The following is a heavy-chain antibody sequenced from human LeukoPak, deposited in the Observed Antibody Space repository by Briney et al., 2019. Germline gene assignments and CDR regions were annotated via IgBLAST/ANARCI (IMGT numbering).Heavy chain of an antibody. CDR3: ARANPYSSSWLTFEY. CDR1: GFTFSDYD. Sequence: GGSLRLSCAASGFTFSDYDMHWVRQVTGKGLEWVSGIGTAGDTYYLESVKGRFTISRENAKSSLHLQMNGLRAGDTAVYYCARANPYSSSWLTFEYWGLGTLVTVSS. J-gene: IGHJ4*02. D-gene: IGHD6-13*01. CDR2: IGTAGDT. V-gene: IGHV3-13*04.